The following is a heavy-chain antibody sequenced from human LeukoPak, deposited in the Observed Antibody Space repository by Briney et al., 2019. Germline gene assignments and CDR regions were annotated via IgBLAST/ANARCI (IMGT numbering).Heavy chain of an antibody. CDR1: GYTFTSYD. Sequence: GASVKVSCKASGYTFTSYDINWVRQATGQGLEWMGWMNPNSGNTGYAQKFQGRVTMTRNTSISTAYMELSSLRSEDTAVYYCARGRRARAQYGDYPTGYWGQGTLVTVSS. D-gene: IGHD4-17*01. CDR2: MNPNSGNT. J-gene: IGHJ4*02. V-gene: IGHV1-8*01. CDR3: ARGRRARAQYGDYPTGY.